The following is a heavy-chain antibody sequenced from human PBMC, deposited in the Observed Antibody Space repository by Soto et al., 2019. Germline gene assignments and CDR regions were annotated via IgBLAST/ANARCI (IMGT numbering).Heavy chain of an antibody. CDR3: EREGDVPCYYDGMDV. CDR2: ISGYNGKT. V-gene: IGHV1-18*01. J-gene: IGHJ6*02. D-gene: IGHD2-21*02. Sequence: QVQLVQSGGEVKKSGASVKVSCKASGYTFTSYGISWVRQAPGQGLEWMGWISGYNGKTNYAQKVQDRVTMTTDTSXXRVYMELRSLRSDDTAVYYCEREGDVPCYYDGMDVWGQGTTVTVSS. CDR1: GYTFTSYG.